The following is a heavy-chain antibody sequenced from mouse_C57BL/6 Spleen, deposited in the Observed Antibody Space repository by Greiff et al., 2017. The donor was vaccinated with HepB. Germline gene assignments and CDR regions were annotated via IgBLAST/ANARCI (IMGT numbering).Heavy chain of an antibody. CDR1: GYTFTSYW. V-gene: IGHV1-52*01. Sequence: QVQLQQSGAELVRPGSSVKLSCKASGYTFTSYWMHWVKQRPIQGLEWIGNIDPSDSETHYNQKFKDKATLTVDKSSSTAYMQLSSLTSEDSAVYYCVITTVVATDFDYWGQGTTLPVSS. J-gene: IGHJ2*01. D-gene: IGHD1-1*01. CDR3: VITTVVATDFDY. CDR2: IDPSDSET.